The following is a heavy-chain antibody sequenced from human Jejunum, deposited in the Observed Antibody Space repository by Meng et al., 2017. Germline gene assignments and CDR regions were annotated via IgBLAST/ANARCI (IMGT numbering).Heavy chain of an antibody. CDR2: FSGSGGST. V-gene: IGHV3-23*01. D-gene: IGHD1-26*01. CDR3: AKVPGVGATPPFYFDY. Sequence: GESLKISCAATGFTFSSYAMSWVRLAPGKGLEWVSSFSGSGGSTYYADSVKGRFTISRDNSKNTLYLQMNSLRAEDTAVYYCAKVPGVGATPPFYFDYWGQGTLVTVSS. CDR1: GFTFSSYA. J-gene: IGHJ4*02.